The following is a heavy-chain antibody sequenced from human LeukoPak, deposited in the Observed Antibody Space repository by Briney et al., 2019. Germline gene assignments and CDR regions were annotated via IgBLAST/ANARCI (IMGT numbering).Heavy chain of an antibody. Sequence: GGSLRLSCEASGFTFSTYPMYWVRQAPGKGLEWVSAISGSGGSTYYADSVKGRFTISRDNSKNTLYLQMNSLRAEDTAVYYCAKKMQLLAWSDYWGQGTLVTVSS. D-gene: IGHD2-2*01. CDR3: AKKMQLLAWSDY. CDR1: GFTFSTYP. V-gene: IGHV3-23*01. J-gene: IGHJ4*02. CDR2: ISGSGGST.